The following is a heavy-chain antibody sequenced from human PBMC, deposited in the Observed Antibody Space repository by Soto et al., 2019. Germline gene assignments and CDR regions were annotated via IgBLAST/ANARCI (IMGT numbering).Heavy chain of an antibody. CDR2: IYPGDSDS. Sequence: PGESLKISRQGSGYSSTTYWNGWVRQMPGKGLEWMGIIYPGDSDSRYSPSFQGQVTISVDKSITTAYLQWSSLKASDTAMYYCARIGDYGSGSYPYFDYWGQGTLVTVSS. CDR3: ARIGDYGSGSYPYFDY. D-gene: IGHD3-10*01. J-gene: IGHJ4*02. CDR1: GYSSTTYW. V-gene: IGHV5-51*01.